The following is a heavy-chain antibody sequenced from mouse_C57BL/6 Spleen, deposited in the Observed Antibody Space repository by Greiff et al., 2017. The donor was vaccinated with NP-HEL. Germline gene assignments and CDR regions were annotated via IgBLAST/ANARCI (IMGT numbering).Heavy chain of an antibody. CDR2: IYPGDGDT. Sequence: VQLQQSGPELVKPGASVKISCKASGYAFSRSWMNWVKQRPGKGLEWIGRIYPGDGDTNYNGKFKGKATLTADKSSSTAYMQLSSLTSEDSAVYFCARRGGSSSYYAMDYWGQGTSVTVSS. D-gene: IGHD1-1*01. V-gene: IGHV1-82*01. CDR3: ARRGGSSSYYAMDY. J-gene: IGHJ4*01. CDR1: GYAFSRSW.